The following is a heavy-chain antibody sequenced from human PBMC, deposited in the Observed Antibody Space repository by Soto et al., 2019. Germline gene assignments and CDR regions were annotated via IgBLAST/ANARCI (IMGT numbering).Heavy chain of an antibody. CDR2: IRSKAYGGTT. CDR3: TRDRRDGYKMIRATRFDY. CDR1: GFTFGDYA. J-gene: IGHJ4*02. Sequence: PGGSLRLSCTASGFTFGDYAMSWFRQAPGKGLEWVGFIRSKAYGGTTEYAASVKGRFTISRDDSKSIAYRQMNSLKTEDTAVYYCTRDRRDGYKMIRATRFDYWGQGTLVTVSS. D-gene: IGHD3-16*01. V-gene: IGHV3-49*03.